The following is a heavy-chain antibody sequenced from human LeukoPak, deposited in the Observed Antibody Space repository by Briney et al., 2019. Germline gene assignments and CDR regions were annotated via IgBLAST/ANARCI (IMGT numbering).Heavy chain of an antibody. CDR3: ARVRGVAGTYAFDY. J-gene: IGHJ4*02. V-gene: IGHV4-4*07. D-gene: IGHD6-19*01. CDR1: GGSISSYY. Sequence: SETLSLTCTVSGGSISSYYCSWIRQPAGKGLEWIGRIYTSGSTNYNPSLKSRVTMSVDTSKHQFSLKLSSVTAADTAVYYCARVRGVAGTYAFDYWGQGTLVTVSS. CDR2: IYTSGST.